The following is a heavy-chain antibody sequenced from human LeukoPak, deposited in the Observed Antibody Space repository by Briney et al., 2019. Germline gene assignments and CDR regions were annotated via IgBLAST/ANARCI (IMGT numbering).Heavy chain of an antibody. J-gene: IGHJ6*03. V-gene: IGHV3-74*01. CDR2: IDSDGSTT. CDR1: GFSFSSYW. D-gene: IGHD3-16*01. Sequence: GGSLRLSCAASGFSFSSYWMHWVRQAPGKGLVWVSRIDSDGSTTNYADSVKGRFTISRDNAKNTLYLQMNSLRAEDTAVYYCLGGYYYSYMDVWGKGTTVTISS. CDR3: LGGYYYSYMDV.